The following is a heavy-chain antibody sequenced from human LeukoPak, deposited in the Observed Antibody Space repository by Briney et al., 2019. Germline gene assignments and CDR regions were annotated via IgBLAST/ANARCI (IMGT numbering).Heavy chain of an antibody. J-gene: IGHJ4*02. CDR1: GYTFTSYG. D-gene: IGHD5-12*01. V-gene: IGHV1-18*01. CDR2: ISAYNGNT. CDR3: ARCSEPLYSGYDSSDY. Sequence: ASVKVSCKASGYTFTSYGISWVRQAPGQGLEWMRWISAYNGNTNYAQKLQGRVTMTTDTSTSIAYMELRSLRSDDTAVYYCARCSEPLYSGYDSSDYWGQGTLVTVSS.